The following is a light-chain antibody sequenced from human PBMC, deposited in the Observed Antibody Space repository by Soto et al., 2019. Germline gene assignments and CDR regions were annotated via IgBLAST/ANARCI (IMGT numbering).Light chain of an antibody. V-gene: IGLV2-14*01. Sequence: QSVLTQPASVSGSPGQSITISCTGTSSDVGGYNYVSWYQQHPGKAPKLMIYEVSNRPSGVSNRFSGSKSGNTASLTISGLQAEDEADYYCSSHTRSSTPYVFGTGTKVTVL. J-gene: IGLJ1*01. CDR3: SSHTRSSTPYV. CDR1: SSDVGGYNY. CDR2: EVS.